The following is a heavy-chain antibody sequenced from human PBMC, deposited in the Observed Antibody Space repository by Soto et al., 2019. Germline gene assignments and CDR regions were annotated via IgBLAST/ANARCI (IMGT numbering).Heavy chain of an antibody. Sequence: PSETLSLTCTVSGGSISSYYWSWIRQPPGKGLEWIGYIYYSGSANYNPSLKSRVTISVDTSKNQFSLKLSSVTAADTAVYYCARHGGGTVVPAAHFDYWGQGTLVTVSS. V-gene: IGHV4-59*08. J-gene: IGHJ4*02. D-gene: IGHD2-2*01. CDR2: IYYSGSA. CDR3: ARHGGGTVVPAAHFDY. CDR1: GGSISSYY.